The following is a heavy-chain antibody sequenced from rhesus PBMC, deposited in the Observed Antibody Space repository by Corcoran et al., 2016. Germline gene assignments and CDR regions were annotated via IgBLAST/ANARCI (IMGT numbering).Heavy chain of an antibody. V-gene: IGHV4-122*02. CDR3: ARADLGAEYFEF. CDR1: GGAISSGYYY. J-gene: IGHJ1*01. Sequence: QVQLQESGPGLVKPSETLSLTCAVSGGAISSGYYYWSWLRRPPGKGLEWIGYITYSGSTSYNPSLKSRVTISRDTSKNQFSLKLSSVTAADTAVYYCARADLGAEYFEFWGQGALVTVSS. CDR2: ITYSGST.